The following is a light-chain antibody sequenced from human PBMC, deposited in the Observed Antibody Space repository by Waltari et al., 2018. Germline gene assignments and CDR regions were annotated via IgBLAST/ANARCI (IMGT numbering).Light chain of an antibody. CDR2: QHN. Sequence: SYELTQPPSVSVSPGQTASITCSGDKLGGKYASWYQLRAGQSPILVISQHNKRPSGIPERFSGSYSGNTATLTISGTQTMDEADYYCQAWDSNTVVFGGGTKLSVL. CDR3: QAWDSNTVV. V-gene: IGLV3-1*01. J-gene: IGLJ2*01. CDR1: KLGGKY.